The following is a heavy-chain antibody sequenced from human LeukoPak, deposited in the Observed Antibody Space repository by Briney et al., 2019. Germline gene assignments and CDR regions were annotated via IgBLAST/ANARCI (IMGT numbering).Heavy chain of an antibody. J-gene: IGHJ5*02. CDR1: GFTFSSYA. Sequence: GGSLRLSCAASGFTFSSYAMHWVRQAPGKGLEWVAVISYDGSNKYYADSVKGRFTISRDNSKNTLYLQMNSLRAEDTAVYYCARDQSIAAAEGNWFDPWGQGTLVTVSS. D-gene: IGHD6-13*01. V-gene: IGHV3-30*04. CDR3: ARDQSIAAAEGNWFDP. CDR2: ISYDGSNK.